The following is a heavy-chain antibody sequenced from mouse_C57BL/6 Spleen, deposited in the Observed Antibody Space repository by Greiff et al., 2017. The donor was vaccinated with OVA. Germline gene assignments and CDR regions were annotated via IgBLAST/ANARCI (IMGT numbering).Heavy chain of an antibody. D-gene: IGHD1-1*02. V-gene: IGHV5-12*01. CDR3: ARQNLWYYFDC. CDR1: GFTFSDYY. J-gene: IGHJ2*01. Sequence: EVQGVESGGGLVQPGGSLKLSCAASGFTFSDYYMYWVRQTPEKRLEWVAYISNGGGSTYYPDTVKGRFTISRDNAKNTLYLQMSRLKSEDTAMYYCARQNLWYYFDCWGQGTTLTVSS. CDR2: ISNGGGST.